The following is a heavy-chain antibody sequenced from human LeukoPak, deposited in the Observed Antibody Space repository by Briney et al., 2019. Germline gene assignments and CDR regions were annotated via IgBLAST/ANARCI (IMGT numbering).Heavy chain of an antibody. CDR3: ARSERYYYDSSGYWPPYYYYMDV. D-gene: IGHD3-22*01. V-gene: IGHV3-48*01. CDR2: ISSSSSTI. Sequence: PGGSLRLSCAASGFTFSSYSMNWVRQAPGKGLECVSYISSSSSTIYYADSVKGRFTISRDNAKNSLYLQMNSLRAEDTAVYYCARSERYYYDSSGYWPPYYYYMDVWGKGTTVTVSS. J-gene: IGHJ6*03. CDR1: GFTFSSYS.